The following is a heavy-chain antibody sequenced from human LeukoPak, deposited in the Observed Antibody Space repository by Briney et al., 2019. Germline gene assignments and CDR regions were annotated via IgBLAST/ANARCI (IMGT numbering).Heavy chain of an antibody. V-gene: IGHV3-23*01. D-gene: IGHD3-3*01. CDR2: IFPSGGEI. CDR1: GFTFSTFA. J-gene: IGHJ3*02. Sequence: GGSLRLSCEASGFTFSTFAMIWVRQPPGKGLEWVSSIFPSGGEIHYADSVRGRFTISRDNSKSTLSLQMNSLRAEDTAVYYCAKDKTYYDFWSGHDAFDIWGQGTMVTVSS. CDR3: AKDKTYYDFWSGHDAFDI.